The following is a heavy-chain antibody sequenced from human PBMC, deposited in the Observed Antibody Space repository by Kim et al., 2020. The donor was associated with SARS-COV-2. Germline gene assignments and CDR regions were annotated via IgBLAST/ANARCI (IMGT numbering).Heavy chain of an antibody. D-gene: IGHD3-10*01. Sequence: SETLSLTCTVSGGSISSSSYYWGWIRQPPGKGLEWIGSIYYSGSTYYNPSLKSRVTISVDTSKNQFSLKLSSVTAADTAVYYCAGGSGSYYSYYYYGMDVWGQGTTVTVSS. CDR1: GGSISSSSYY. CDR2: IYYSGST. V-gene: IGHV4-39*01. CDR3: AGGSGSYYSYYYYGMDV. J-gene: IGHJ6*02.